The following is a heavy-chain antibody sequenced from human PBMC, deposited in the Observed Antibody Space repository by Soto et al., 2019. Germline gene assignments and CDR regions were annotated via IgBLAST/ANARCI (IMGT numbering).Heavy chain of an antibody. D-gene: IGHD3-9*01. V-gene: IGHV4-61*01. J-gene: IGHJ4*02. CDR2: IYYSGST. Sequence: SEKLPLTCTVSGGSVSSGKYYWSWILQPPGKRLEWIGYIYYSGSTNYTPSLKSRVTISVDTSKNQFSLKLSSVTAADTAVYYCARDVAPLEYYDILTGPPRDYWGQVTLVTVS. CDR3: ARDVAPLEYYDILTGPPRDY. CDR1: GGSVSSGKYY.